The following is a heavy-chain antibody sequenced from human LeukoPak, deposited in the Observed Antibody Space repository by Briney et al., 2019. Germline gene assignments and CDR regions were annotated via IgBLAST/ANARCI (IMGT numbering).Heavy chain of an antibody. CDR3: ARGQQQLSR. V-gene: IGHV4-59*01. CDR1: GGSISSYY. CDR2: ISDSVST. J-gene: IGHJ4*02. Sequence: KPSETLSLTCTVSGGSISSYYWSWIRQPPGKGLEWIGYISDSVSTNYNPSLKSRVSISVGTSNNQFSLKLSSVTAADTAVYYCARGQQQLSRWGQGTLVTVSS. D-gene: IGHD6-13*01.